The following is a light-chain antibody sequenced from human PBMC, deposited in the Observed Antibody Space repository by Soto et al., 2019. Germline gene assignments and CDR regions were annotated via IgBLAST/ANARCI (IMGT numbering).Light chain of an antibody. Sequence: EIVMTQSPANLSVSPGERATLSCRVSQSVSSNLARYQQKPGQGPRLLIYGASTRATGIPARFSGSGSGTEFTLTISSLQSEDFAVYYCQQYNKWPPYTFGQGTKVEIK. CDR2: GAS. CDR1: QSVSSN. V-gene: IGKV3-15*01. CDR3: QQYNKWPPYT. J-gene: IGKJ2*01.